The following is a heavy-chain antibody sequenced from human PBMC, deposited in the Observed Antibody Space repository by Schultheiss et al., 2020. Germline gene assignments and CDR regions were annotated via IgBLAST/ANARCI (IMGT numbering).Heavy chain of an antibody. Sequence: ESLKISCAASGFTFSSYSMNWVRQAPGKGLEWVSAISCSGGSTYYADSVKGRFTISRDNSKNTLYLQMNSLRAEDTAVYYCARGPREGAEYFQHWGQGTLVTVSS. J-gene: IGHJ1*01. V-gene: IGHV3-23*01. CDR1: GFTFSSYS. CDR3: ARGPREGAEYFQH. CDR2: ISCSGGST. D-gene: IGHD6-6*01.